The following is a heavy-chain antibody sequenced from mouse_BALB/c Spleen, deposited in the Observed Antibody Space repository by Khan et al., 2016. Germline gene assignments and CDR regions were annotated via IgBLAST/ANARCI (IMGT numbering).Heavy chain of an antibody. CDR2: ISYSGST. CDR3: ARTARRKY. CDR1: GYSITSGYG. J-gene: IGHJ2*01. Sequence: VQLQQSGPGLVKPSQSLSLTCTVTGYSITSGYGWNWIRQFPGNKLEWMGYISYSGSTNYNPFLKSRISITRDTSKNQFFLQLNSVTTEDTATYYCARTARRKYWGQGTTLTVSS. V-gene: IGHV3-2*02. D-gene: IGHD1-2*01.